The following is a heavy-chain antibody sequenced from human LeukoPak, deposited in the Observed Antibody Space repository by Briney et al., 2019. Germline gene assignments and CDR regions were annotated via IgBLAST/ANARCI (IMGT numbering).Heavy chain of an antibody. J-gene: IGHJ3*02. CDR3: ARAYYDSSGYSDNYGDAFDI. V-gene: IGHV1-8*01. D-gene: IGHD3-22*01. Sequence: ASVKVSCKASGYTFTSYDINWVRQATGQGLEWMGWMNPNSGNTGYAQKFQGRVTMTRNTSISTAYMELSSLRSEDTAVYYCARAYYDSSGYSDNYGDAFDIWGQGTMVTVSS. CDR2: MNPNSGNT. CDR1: GYTFTSYD.